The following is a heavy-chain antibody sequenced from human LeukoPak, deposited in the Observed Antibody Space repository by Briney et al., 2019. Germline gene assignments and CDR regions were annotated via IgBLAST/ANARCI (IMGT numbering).Heavy chain of an antibody. V-gene: IGHV3-23*01. J-gene: IGHJ6*02. CDR1: GFTFSSYA. CDR3: AKVKTAVAVARGMDV. CDR2: ISGSGGSS. D-gene: IGHD6-19*01. Sequence: GGSLRLSCAASGFTFSSYAMSWVRQAPGKGPEWVSVISGSGGSSYYADSVKGRFTISRDNSKDTLYLQMNSLRVEDTAVYYCAKVKTAVAVARGMDVWGQGTTVTVSS.